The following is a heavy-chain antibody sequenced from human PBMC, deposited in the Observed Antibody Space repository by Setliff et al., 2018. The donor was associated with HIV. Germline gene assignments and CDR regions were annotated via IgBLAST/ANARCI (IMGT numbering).Heavy chain of an antibody. V-gene: IGHV3-30*02. CDR2: VRHDGGDK. Sequence: GGSLRLSCAASEFTLSGYSMSWVRQAPGKGLECVTFVRHDGGDKYYADSVKGRFTVSKDNSKKTLYLQMNSLRVEDTAVYYCGRVSGTWPAYYFDFWGQGTLVTVSS. D-gene: IGHD3-3*01. CDR3: GRVSGTWPAYYFDF. CDR1: EFTLSGYS. J-gene: IGHJ4*02.